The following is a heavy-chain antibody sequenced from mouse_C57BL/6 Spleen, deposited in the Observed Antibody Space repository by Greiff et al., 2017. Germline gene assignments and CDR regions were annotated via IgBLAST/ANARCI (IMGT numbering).Heavy chain of an antibody. J-gene: IGHJ2*01. V-gene: IGHV1-9*01. D-gene: IGHD1-1*01. Sequence: VQLQQSGAELMKPGASVKLSCKATGYTFTGYWIEWVKQRPGHGLEWIGEILPGSGSTNYNEKFKGKATFTADTSSNTAYMQLSSLTIADSAIYYCAKGIGSSYRSYFDYWGQGTTLTVSS. CDR1: GYTFTGYW. CDR2: ILPGSGST. CDR3: AKGIGSSYRSYFDY.